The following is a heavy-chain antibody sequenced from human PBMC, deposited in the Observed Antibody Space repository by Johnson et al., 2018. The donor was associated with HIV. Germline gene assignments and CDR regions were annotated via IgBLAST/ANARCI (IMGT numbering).Heavy chain of an antibody. CDR2: IKQDGSEK. Sequence: VQLVESGGGVVQPGRSLRLSCAASGFSFSTYGMHWVRQAPGTGLEWVANIKQDGSEKYYVDYVKGRFTISRDNAKNSLYMEMNSLRAEDTAVYHCARDRVGSPPDAFDIWGQGTMVTVSS. J-gene: IGHJ3*02. CDR3: ARDRVGSPPDAFDI. CDR1: GFSFSTYG. V-gene: IGHV3-7*01. D-gene: IGHD6-25*01.